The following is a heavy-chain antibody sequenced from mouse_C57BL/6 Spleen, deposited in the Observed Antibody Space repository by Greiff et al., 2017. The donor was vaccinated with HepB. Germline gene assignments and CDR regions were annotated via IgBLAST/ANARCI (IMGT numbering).Heavy chain of an antibody. V-gene: IGHV1-20*01. CDR1: GYSFTGYF. J-gene: IGHJ1*03. D-gene: IGHD2-5*01. CDR3: ARGGSNAWYFDV. Sequence: VQLQQSGPELVKPGDSVKISCKASGYSFTGYFMNWVMQSHGKSLEWIGRINPYNGDTFYNQKFKGKATLTVDKSSSTAHMELRSLTSEDSAVYYCARGGSNAWYFDVWGTGTTVTVSS. CDR2: INPYNGDT.